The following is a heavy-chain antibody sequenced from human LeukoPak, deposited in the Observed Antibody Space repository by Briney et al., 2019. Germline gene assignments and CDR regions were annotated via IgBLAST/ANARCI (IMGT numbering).Heavy chain of an antibody. Sequence: GGSLRLSCAAFGFIFDEYAMHWVRQAPGKGLEWVSLISGDGGSTHYADSVKGRFTIYRDNSKNSLYLQMNSLRTEDTALYYCTKDHPPKYSSSWYRFWYYFDYWGQGTLVTVSS. CDR1: GFIFDEYA. D-gene: IGHD6-13*01. V-gene: IGHV3-43*02. J-gene: IGHJ4*02. CDR3: TKDHPPKYSSSWYRFWYYFDY. CDR2: ISGDGGST.